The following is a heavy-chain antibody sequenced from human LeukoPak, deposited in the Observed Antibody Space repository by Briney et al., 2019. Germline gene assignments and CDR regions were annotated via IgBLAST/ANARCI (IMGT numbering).Heavy chain of an antibody. CDR3: AREVPKFGHPFLDY. D-gene: IGHD3-16*01. V-gene: IGHV4-59*01. CDR1: GGSISSYY. Sequence: PSETLSLTCTVSGGSISSYYWSWIRQPPGKGLEWIGYIYYSGSTNYNASLANRVTISVDTSKNQFSLKLSSVTAADTAVYYCAREVPKFGHPFLDYWGQGTLVTVSS. CDR2: IYYSGST. J-gene: IGHJ4*02.